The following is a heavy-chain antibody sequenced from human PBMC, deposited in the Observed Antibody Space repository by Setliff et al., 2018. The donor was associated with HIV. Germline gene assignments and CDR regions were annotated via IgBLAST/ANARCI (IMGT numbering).Heavy chain of an antibody. CDR3: GRVSSRYWNYDY. J-gene: IGHJ4*02. Sequence: ASVKVSCKASGYTFTSYGISWVRQAPGQGLEWMGWISAYNGNTNYAQKLQGRVTMTTDTSTSTAYMELRSLRSDDTAVYYCGRVSSRYWNYDYWGQGTLVTVSS. CDR1: GYTFTSYG. D-gene: IGHD1-7*01. V-gene: IGHV1-18*01. CDR2: ISAYNGNT.